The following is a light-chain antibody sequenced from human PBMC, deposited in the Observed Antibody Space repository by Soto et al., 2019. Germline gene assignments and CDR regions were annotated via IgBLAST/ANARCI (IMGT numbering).Light chain of an antibody. Sequence: ETVMTQSPVTLSVSPGDTATLSFRASQRVSSHLAWYQQKPGQAPRLLIYAASTRATGIPVRFSGSGSGTDFTLTINNLDPEDFAVYYCQQRSNWPITFGQGTQREIK. CDR2: AAS. CDR3: QQRSNWPIT. CDR1: QRVSSH. V-gene: IGKV3-11*01. J-gene: IGKJ5*01.